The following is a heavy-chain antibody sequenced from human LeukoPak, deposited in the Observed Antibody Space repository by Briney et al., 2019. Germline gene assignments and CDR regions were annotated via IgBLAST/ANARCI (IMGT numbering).Heavy chain of an antibody. V-gene: IGHV1-69*05. CDR1: GGTFSSYA. J-gene: IGHJ5*02. Sequence: GASVKVSCKASGGTFSSYAISWVRQAPGQGLEWMGGIIPIFGTANYAQKFQGRVTITTDESTSTAYMELSSLRSEDTAVYYCASSGLLWFGGLLYLSPWGQGTLVTVSS. D-gene: IGHD3-10*01. CDR2: IIPIFGTA. CDR3: ASSGLLWFGGLLYLSP.